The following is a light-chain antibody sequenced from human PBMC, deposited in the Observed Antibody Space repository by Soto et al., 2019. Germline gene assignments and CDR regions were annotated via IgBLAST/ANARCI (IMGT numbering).Light chain of an antibody. Sequence: QSALTQPPSVSGSPGQSVTISCTGTSSDVGSYNRVSWYQQPPGTAPKLMIYEVSNRPSGVPDRFSGSKSGNTASLTISGLQAEDETDYYCFSYTSSGTYVFGTGTKLTVL. J-gene: IGLJ1*01. V-gene: IGLV2-18*02. CDR1: SSDVGSYNR. CDR2: EVS. CDR3: FSYTSSGTYV.